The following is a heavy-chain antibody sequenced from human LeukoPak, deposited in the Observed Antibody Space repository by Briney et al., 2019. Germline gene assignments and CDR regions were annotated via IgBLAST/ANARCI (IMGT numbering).Heavy chain of an antibody. V-gene: IGHV1-18*01. J-gene: IGHJ4*02. CDR3: ARAEDCTNGVCYTSIDY. Sequence: ASVEVSCKASGYTFTSYGISWVRQAPGQGLEWMGWISAYNGNTNYAQKLQGRVAMTTDTSTSTAYMELRSLRSDDTAVYYCARAEDCTNGVCYTSIDYWGQGTLVTVSS. D-gene: IGHD2-8*01. CDR1: GYTFTSYG. CDR2: ISAYNGNT.